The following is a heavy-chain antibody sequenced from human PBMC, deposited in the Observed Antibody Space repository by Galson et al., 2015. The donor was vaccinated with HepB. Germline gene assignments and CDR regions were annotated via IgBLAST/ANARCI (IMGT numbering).Heavy chain of an antibody. Sequence: SLRLSCAASGFTFSNYAMHWVRQTPGKGLEWVAIVSPDGRTKYYADSVKGRFTISRDNSENMVYLQMNSLRTEDTAVYYCANHYYGDNAYYSPPDNWGQGTLVTVSS. V-gene: IGHV3-30*04. CDR1: GFTFSNYA. CDR2: VSPDGRTK. D-gene: IGHD3-10*01. J-gene: IGHJ4*02. CDR3: ANHYYGDNAYYSPPDN.